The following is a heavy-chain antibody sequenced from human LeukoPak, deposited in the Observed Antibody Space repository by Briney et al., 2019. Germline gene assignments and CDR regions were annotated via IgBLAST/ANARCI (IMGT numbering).Heavy chain of an antibody. CDR2: IYTGGTT. J-gene: IGHJ4*02. CDR1: GFTVSSSNY. CDR3: AREISRFGI. V-gene: IGHV3-66*01. Sequence: GGSLKLSCAASGFTVSSSNYMNWVRQAPGKGLEWVSGIYTGGTTYYTDSVKGRFTISRDNPNNTLYLQMHSLRAEDTAVYYCAREISRFGIWGQGTLVTVSS. D-gene: IGHD3-16*01.